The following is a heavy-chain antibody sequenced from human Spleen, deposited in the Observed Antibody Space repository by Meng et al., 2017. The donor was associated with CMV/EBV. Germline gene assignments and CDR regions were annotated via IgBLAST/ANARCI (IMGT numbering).Heavy chain of an antibody. V-gene: IGHV1-2*02. CDR1: GYTFTGNH. J-gene: IGHJ4*02. CDR2: MNPKTGDT. Sequence: KGSGSASGYTFTGNHLHWVRQAPGQGLEWMGWMNPKTGDTKYAPKFQGRVTMTRDTSINTGYMELRSLKSDDTAVYYCARASTHIDYWAQGTLVTVSS. D-gene: IGHD5/OR15-5a*01. CDR3: ARASTHIDY.